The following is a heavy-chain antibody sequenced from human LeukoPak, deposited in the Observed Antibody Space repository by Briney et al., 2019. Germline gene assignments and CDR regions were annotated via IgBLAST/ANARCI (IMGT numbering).Heavy chain of an antibody. CDR2: TSAYNGNT. D-gene: IGHD3-9*01. CDR3: ARDLYYDILTGYSSNPFDY. CDR1: GYTFTNYG. V-gene: IGHV1-18*01. J-gene: IGHJ4*02. Sequence: GDSVKVSCKASGYTFTNYGFSWVRQAPGQGPEWMGWTSAYNGNTNYAQKLQGRVTMTTDTSTSTAYMELRSLRSDDTAVYYCARDLYYDILTGYSSNPFDYWGQGTLVTVSS.